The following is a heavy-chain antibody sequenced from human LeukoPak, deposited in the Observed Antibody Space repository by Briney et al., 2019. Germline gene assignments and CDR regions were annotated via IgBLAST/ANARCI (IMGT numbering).Heavy chain of an antibody. J-gene: IGHJ4*02. CDR1: GFTFSSYA. Sequence: PGGSLRLSCAASGFTFSSYAMSWVRQAPGKGLEWVSAISGSGGSTYYADSVKGRFTISRDNSKNTLYLQMNSLRAEDTAVYYCAKGLLWYCSGGSCYSFDYWGQGTLVTVSS. CDR2: ISGSGGST. V-gene: IGHV3-23*01. D-gene: IGHD2-15*01. CDR3: AKGLLWYCSGGSCYSFDY.